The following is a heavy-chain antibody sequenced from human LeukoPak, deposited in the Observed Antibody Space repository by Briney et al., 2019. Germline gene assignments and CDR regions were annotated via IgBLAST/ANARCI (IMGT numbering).Heavy chain of an antibody. Sequence: SETLSLTCVVSGYSVSSDDWWGWIRQPPGKGLEWIGYIYYSGSTYYNPSLKSRVTMSVDTSKNQFSLKLSSVTAADTAVYYCARAPNRYGSGSYSYFDYWGQGTLVTVSS. J-gene: IGHJ4*02. CDR3: ARAPNRYGSGSYSYFDY. V-gene: IGHV4-28*03. D-gene: IGHD3-10*01. CDR1: GYSVSSDDW. CDR2: IYYSGST.